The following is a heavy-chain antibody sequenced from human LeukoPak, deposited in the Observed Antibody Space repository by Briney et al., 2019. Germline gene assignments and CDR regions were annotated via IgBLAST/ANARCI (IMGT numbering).Heavy chain of an antibody. CDR2: ISNDGSDK. D-gene: IGHD5-18*01. CDR3: AKDAHSYGYDY. Sequence: GGSLRLSCEASGFTFSVYGMHWVRQAPGKGLEWVAVISNDGSDKYYAESVKGRFTISRDNSKNTLSLQMNSLRVEDMALYYCAKDAHSYGYDYWGQGTLATVSS. V-gene: IGHV3-30*18. J-gene: IGHJ4*02. CDR1: GFTFSVYG.